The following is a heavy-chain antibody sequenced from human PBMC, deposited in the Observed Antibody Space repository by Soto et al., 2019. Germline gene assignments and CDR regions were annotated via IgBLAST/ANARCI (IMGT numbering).Heavy chain of an antibody. CDR2: ISYDGSNK. CDR1: GFTFSSYG. J-gene: IGHJ3*02. V-gene: IGHV3-30*18. CDR3: AKDTLFYYDSSGHAFDI. D-gene: IGHD3-22*01. Sequence: VQLVESGGGVVQPGRSLRLSCAASGFTFSSYGMHWVRQAPGKGLEWVAVISYDGSNKYYADSVKGRFTISRDNSKNTLYLQMNSLRAEDTAVYYCAKDTLFYYDSSGHAFDIWGQGTMVTVSS.